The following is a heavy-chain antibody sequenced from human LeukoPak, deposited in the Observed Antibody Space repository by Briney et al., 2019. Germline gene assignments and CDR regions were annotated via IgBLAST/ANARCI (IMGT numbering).Heavy chain of an antibody. CDR1: GFTFSSYG. D-gene: IGHD2-2*01. Sequence: GGSLRLSCAASGFTFSSYGMHWFRQAPGKGLEWVAFIRYDGSNKYYADSVKGRFTISRDNSKNTLYLQMNSLRAEDTAVYYCAKDYGHCSSTSCYGRGIDYWGQGTLVTVSS. V-gene: IGHV3-30*02. CDR2: IRYDGSNK. CDR3: AKDYGHCSSTSCYGRGIDY. J-gene: IGHJ4*02.